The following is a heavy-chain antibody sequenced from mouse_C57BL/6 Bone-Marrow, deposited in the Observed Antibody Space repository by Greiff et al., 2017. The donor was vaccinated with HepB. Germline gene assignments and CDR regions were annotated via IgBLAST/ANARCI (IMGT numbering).Heavy chain of an antibody. CDR1: GYTFTSYW. CDR2: IYHSDSET. D-gene: IGHD1-1*01. Sequence: VQLQQPGAELVRPGSSVKLSCKASGYTFTSYWMDWVKQRPGQGLEWIGNIYHSDSETHYNQKFKDKATLTVDKSSSTAYMQLSSLTSEDSAVYYCARSLYYYGSSPCYWGQGTTLTVSS. V-gene: IGHV1-61*01. CDR3: ARSLYYYGSSPCY. J-gene: IGHJ2*01.